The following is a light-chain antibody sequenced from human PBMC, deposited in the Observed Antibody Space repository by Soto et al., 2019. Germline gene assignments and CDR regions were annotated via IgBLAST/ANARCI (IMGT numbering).Light chain of an antibody. V-gene: IGKV3-20*01. J-gene: IGKJ3*01. Sequence: IGLTQSHGTLSLSQGQMAGLSGRSSQSVSSSYLAWYQQKPGQAPRLLIDGASSRATGIPDRFSGRGSGKFITLTISRLEPEDLAVYCCQQYGSSPFTFGPGTIVDI. CDR3: QQYGSSPFT. CDR2: GAS. CDR1: QSVSSSY.